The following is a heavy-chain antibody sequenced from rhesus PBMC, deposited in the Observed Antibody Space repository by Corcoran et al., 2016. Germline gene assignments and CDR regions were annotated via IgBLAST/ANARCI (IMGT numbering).Heavy chain of an antibody. Sequence: QLQLQESGPGLVKPSETLSVTCAVSGGSISSTYWSWIRQPPGQGLEWIGRIYGSCSSTNYNPSLKSRVTLSVDTSKNQLSLKLSSVTAADTAVYYCAREAQRSYWYFDLWGPGTPITISS. V-gene: IGHV4-169*02. CDR3: AREAQRSYWYFDL. CDR2: IYGSCSST. J-gene: IGHJ2*01. CDR1: GGSISSTY.